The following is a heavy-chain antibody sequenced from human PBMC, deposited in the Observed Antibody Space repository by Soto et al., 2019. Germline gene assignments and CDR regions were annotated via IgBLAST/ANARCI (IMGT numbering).Heavy chain of an antibody. CDR2: IYPGDSDT. J-gene: IGHJ4*02. CDR3: ARLPYYDFWSGYYFDY. D-gene: IGHD3-3*01. V-gene: IGHV5-51*01. Sequence: PGESLKISCRGSGYSFTSYWIGWVRQMPGKGLEWMGIIYPGDSDTRYSPSFQGQVTISADKSISTAYLQWSSLKASDTAMYYCARLPYYDFWSGYYFDYWGQGTLVTVSS. CDR1: GYSFTSYW.